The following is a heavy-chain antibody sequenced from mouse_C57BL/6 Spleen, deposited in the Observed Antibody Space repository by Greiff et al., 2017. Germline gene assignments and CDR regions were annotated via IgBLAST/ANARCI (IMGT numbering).Heavy chain of an antibody. CDR2: INPNTGGT. CDR3: ARGFYYAYWYFDV. V-gene: IGHV1-22*01. D-gene: IGHD1-1*01. CDR1: GYTFTDYN. J-gene: IGHJ1*03. Sequence: VQLQQSGPELVKPGASVKMSCKASGYTFTDYNMHWVKQSHGKSLEWIGYINPNTGGTSYNQKFKGKATLTVNKSSSTDYRGHRSLTSEDSAVYYGARGFYYAYWYFDVWGTGTTVTVSS.